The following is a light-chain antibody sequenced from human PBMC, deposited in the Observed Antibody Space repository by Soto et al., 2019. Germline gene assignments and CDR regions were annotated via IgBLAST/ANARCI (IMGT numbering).Light chain of an antibody. V-gene: IGKV3-15*01. CDR1: QSIDSD. CDR3: QQYSHWRT. J-gene: IGKJ1*01. Sequence: EIMMTQSPANVSVFPGERATLFCRASQSIDSDLAWYQQKPGHVPRILIYGASTSATGVPARFSGSGSGTESTLTIISLQSDDFAVYYCQQYSHWRTFGPGTKVEIK. CDR2: GAS.